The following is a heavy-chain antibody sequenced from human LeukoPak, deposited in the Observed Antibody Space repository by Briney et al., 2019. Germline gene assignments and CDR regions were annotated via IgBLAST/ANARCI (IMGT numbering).Heavy chain of an antibody. D-gene: IGHD3-22*01. CDR2: ISGSGGST. V-gene: IGHV3-23*01. CDR1: GFTFSSYA. CDR3: AKGGLYYYDSSGYFDY. Sequence: PGGSLRLSCVASGFTFSSYAMSWVRQAPGKGLECVSAISGSGGSTNYADSVKGRFTISRDNSKNTLYLQMNSLRAEDTAVYYCAKGGLYYYDSSGYFDYWGQGTLVTVPS. J-gene: IGHJ4*02.